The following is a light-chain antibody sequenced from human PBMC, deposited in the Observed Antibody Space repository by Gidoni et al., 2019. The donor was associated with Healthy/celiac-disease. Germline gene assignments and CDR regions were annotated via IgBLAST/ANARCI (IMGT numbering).Light chain of an antibody. CDR3: QAWDSSLGV. Sequence: SSSLTQPPSVSVSPGQTASITCSGDKLGEKYACWYQQKPGQSPVLVIYQDSKRPSGIPERFSGSNSGNTATLTISGTQARDEADYYCQAWDSSLGVFGGGTKLTVL. J-gene: IGLJ2*01. CDR2: QDS. V-gene: IGLV3-1*01. CDR1: KLGEKY.